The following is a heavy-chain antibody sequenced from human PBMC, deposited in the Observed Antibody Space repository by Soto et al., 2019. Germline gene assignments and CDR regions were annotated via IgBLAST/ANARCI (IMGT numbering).Heavy chain of an antibody. CDR1: GFTFSSYS. V-gene: IGHV3-21*01. CDR3: ARDSYGSGSYYPGDY. J-gene: IGHJ4*02. CDR2: ISSSSSYI. Sequence: EVQLVESGGGLVKPGGSLRLSCAASGFTFSSYSMNWVRQAPGKGLEWVSSISSSSSYIYYADSVKGRFTISRDNAKNSLYLQMNSLRAEDTAVYYCARDSYGSGSYYPGDYWGQGTLVTVSS. D-gene: IGHD3-10*01.